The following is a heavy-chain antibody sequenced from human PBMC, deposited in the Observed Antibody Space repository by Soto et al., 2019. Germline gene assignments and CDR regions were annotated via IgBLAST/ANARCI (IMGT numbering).Heavy chain of an antibody. Sequence: GGSLRLSCAASGFTFSSYAMHWVRQAPGKGLEWVAVISYDGSNKYYADSVKGRFTISRDNSKNTLYLQMNSLRAEDTAVYYCARDPIVVVISWWFDPWGQGTLVTVSS. J-gene: IGHJ5*02. CDR3: ARDPIVVVISWWFDP. D-gene: IGHD3-22*01. V-gene: IGHV3-30-3*01. CDR1: GFTFSSYA. CDR2: ISYDGSNK.